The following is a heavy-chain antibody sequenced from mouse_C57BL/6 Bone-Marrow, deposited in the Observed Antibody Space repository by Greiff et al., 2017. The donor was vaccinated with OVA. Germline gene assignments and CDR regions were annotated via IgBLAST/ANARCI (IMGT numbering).Heavy chain of an antibody. CDR2: INPSSGYT. J-gene: IGHJ3*01. V-gene: IGHV1-7*01. CDR1: GYTFTSYW. Sequence: QVQLQQSGAELAKPGASVKLSCKASGYTFTSYWMHWVKQRPGQGLEWIGYINPSSGYTKYNQKFKDKAILTADKSSSTAYMQLSSLTYEDSAVYYCAFYDAYWGQGTLVTVSA. CDR3: AFYDAY. D-gene: IGHD2-3*01.